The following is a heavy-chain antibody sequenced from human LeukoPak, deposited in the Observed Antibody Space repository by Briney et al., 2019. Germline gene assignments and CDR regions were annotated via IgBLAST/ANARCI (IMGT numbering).Heavy chain of an antibody. CDR1: GGTFSTFA. J-gene: IGHJ5*02. Sequence: ASVKVSCKASGGTFSTFAISWVRQAPGQGLEWMGGIIPIFGTANYAQKFQGRVTITADESTSTAYMELSSLRSEDTAVYYCATIGIVGATRNWFDPWGQGTLATVSS. CDR2: IIPIFGTA. D-gene: IGHD1-26*01. V-gene: IGHV1-69*13. CDR3: ATIGIVGATRNWFDP.